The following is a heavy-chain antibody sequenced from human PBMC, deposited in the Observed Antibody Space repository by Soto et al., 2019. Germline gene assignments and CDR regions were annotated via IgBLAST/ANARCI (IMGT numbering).Heavy chain of an antibody. Sequence: ASVKVSCKTSGYSFTGYSVHWVRQAPGHGPEWMGWINPKSGTANYAQKFQGRVTITGDASTSTAYMELSRLTSEDTAVYYCARDATPGTYYYYGMDVWGQGTTVT. J-gene: IGHJ6*02. CDR1: GYSFTGYS. V-gene: IGHV1-2*02. D-gene: IGHD1-1*01. CDR2: INPKSGTA. CDR3: ARDATPGTYYYYGMDV.